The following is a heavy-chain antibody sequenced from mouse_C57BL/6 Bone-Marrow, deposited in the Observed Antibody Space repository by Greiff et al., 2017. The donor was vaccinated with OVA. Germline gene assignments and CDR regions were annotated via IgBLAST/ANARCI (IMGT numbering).Heavy chain of an antibody. V-gene: IGHV5-17*01. CDR2: ISSGSSTI. Sequence: EVQLVESGGGLVKPGGSLKLSCAASGFTFSDYGMHWVRQAPEKGLEWVAYISSGSSTIYYADTVKGRFTLSRDNAKNTLFLQMTSLRSEDTAMYFCARTTVPCGGYFDVWGTGTTGTASP. CDR1: GFTFSDYG. CDR3: ARTTVPCGGYFDV. D-gene: IGHD1-1*01. J-gene: IGHJ1*03.